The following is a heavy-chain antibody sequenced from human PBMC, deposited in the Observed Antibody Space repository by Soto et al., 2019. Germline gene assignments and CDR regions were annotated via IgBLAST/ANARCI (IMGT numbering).Heavy chain of an antibody. Sequence: QVQLQQWGAGLLKPSETLSLTCAVYSGSFSGYYWSWIRQPPGKGLEWIGEINHSGSTNYNPSLKSRVTISVDTSKNQFSLKLSSVTAADTAVYYCATGFDYYYMDVWGKGTTVTVSS. CDR1: SGSFSGYY. D-gene: IGHD3-9*01. CDR2: INHSGST. J-gene: IGHJ6*03. V-gene: IGHV4-34*01. CDR3: ATGFDYYYMDV.